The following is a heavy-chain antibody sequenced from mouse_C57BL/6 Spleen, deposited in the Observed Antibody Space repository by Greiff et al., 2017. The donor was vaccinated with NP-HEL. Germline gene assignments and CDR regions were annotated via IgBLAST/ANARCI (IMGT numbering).Heavy chain of an antibody. CDR1: GYAFTNYL. CDR3: ARDYGYHWYFDV. Sequence: VQLQESGAELVRPGTSVKVSCKASGYAFTNYLIEWVKQRPGQGLEWIGVINPGSGGTNYNEKFKGKATLTADKSSSTAYMQLSSLTSEDSAVYFCARDYGYHWYFDVWGTGTTVTVSS. V-gene: IGHV1-54*01. CDR2: INPGSGGT. D-gene: IGHD2-2*01. J-gene: IGHJ1*03.